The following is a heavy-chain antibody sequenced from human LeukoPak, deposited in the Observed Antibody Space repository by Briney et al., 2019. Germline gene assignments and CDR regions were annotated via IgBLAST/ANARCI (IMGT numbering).Heavy chain of an antibody. J-gene: IGHJ6*03. V-gene: IGHV3-11*04. CDR3: ARIGVISNSQGYLYYYYYYYMDV. Sequence: SGGSLRLSCAASGFTFSDYYMSWIRQAPGKGLEWVSYISSSGSTIYYADSVKGRFTISRDNAKNSLYLQMNSLRAEDTAVYYCARIGVISNSQGYLYYYYYYYMDVWGKGTTVTVSS. CDR1: GFTFSDYY. CDR2: ISSSGSTI. D-gene: IGHD4-23*01.